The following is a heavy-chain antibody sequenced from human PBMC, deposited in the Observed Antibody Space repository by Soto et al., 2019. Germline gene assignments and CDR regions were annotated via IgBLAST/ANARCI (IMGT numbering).Heavy chain of an antibody. V-gene: IGHV3-74*01. J-gene: IGHJ4*02. Sequence: GGSLRLSCAASGFTFSSYWMHWVRQAPGKGLVWVSRINSDGSSTSYADSVKGRFTISRDNAKNTLYLQMNSLRAEDTAVYYCARASYSYGSGSYYADYWGQGTLVTVSS. D-gene: IGHD3-10*01. CDR2: INSDGSST. CDR3: ARASYSYGSGSYYADY. CDR1: GFTFSSYW.